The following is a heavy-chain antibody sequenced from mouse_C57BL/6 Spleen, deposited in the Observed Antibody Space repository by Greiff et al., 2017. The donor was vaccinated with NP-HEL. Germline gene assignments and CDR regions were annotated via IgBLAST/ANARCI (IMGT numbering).Heavy chain of an antibody. J-gene: IGHJ2*01. Sequence: VQLQQSGAELVKPGASVKMSCKASGYTFTSYWITWVKQRPGQGLEWIGDIYPGSGSTNSNEKFKSKATLTVDTSSSTAYMQLSSLTSEDSAVYYCARRSPYYGSSSDYWGQGTTLTVSS. D-gene: IGHD1-1*01. CDR2: IYPGSGST. CDR1: GYTFTSYW. CDR3: ARRSPYYGSSSDY. V-gene: IGHV1-55*01.